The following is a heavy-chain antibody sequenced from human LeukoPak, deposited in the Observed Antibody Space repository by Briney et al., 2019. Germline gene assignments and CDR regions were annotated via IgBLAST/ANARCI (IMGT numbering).Heavy chain of an antibody. Sequence: GGSLRLSCAASGFTFSSFWMHWVRQAPGKGLVWVSCINSDGSSTSYADSVKGRFTISRDNAKNTLYLQMNSLRAEDTAVYYCARVPLYSSGWFFGYWGQGTLVTVSS. D-gene: IGHD6-19*01. J-gene: IGHJ4*02. V-gene: IGHV3-74*01. CDR3: ARVPLYSSGWFFGY. CDR1: GFTFSSFW. CDR2: INSDGSST.